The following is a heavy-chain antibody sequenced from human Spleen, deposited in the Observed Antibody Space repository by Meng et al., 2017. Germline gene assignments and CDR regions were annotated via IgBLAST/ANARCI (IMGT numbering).Heavy chain of an antibody. Sequence: SGPTLVKPTQTLTLTCTFSGFSLSTSGMRVSWIRQPPGKALEWLARIDWDDDKFYSTSLKTRLTISKDTSKNQVVLKMTNMDPVDTATYYCARIGSGIVFEIWGQGTMVTVSS. J-gene: IGHJ3*02. CDR3: ARIGSGIVFEI. CDR1: GFSLSTSGMR. V-gene: IGHV2-70*04. D-gene: IGHD1-26*01. CDR2: IDWDDDK.